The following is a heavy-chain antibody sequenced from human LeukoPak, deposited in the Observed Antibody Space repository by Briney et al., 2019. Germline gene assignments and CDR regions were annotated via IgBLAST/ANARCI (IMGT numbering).Heavy chain of an antibody. CDR3: ARVKRLYFFDY. CDR1: GGSISSSSYY. Sequence: SETLSLTCTVSGGSISSSSYYWGWIRQPPGKGLEWIGSIYYSGSTYYNPSLKSRVTISVDTSKNQFSLKLSSVTAADTAVYYCARVKRLYFFDYWGQGTLVTVSS. CDR2: IYYSGST. V-gene: IGHV4-39*07. J-gene: IGHJ4*02.